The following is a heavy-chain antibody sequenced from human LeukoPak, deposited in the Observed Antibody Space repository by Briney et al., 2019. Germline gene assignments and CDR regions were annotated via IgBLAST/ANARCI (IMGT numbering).Heavy chain of an antibody. CDR1: GFTVSSNY. D-gene: IGHD1-26*01. J-gene: IGHJ4*02. V-gene: IGHV3-53*01. Sequence: GGSLRLPCAVSGFTVSSNYMSWVRQAPGKGLEWVSVIYSGGSTYYADSVKGRFTISRDNSKNTLYLQMNSLRAEDTAVYYCARDGGSYYFDYWGQGTLVTVSS. CDR2: IYSGGST. CDR3: ARDGGSYYFDY.